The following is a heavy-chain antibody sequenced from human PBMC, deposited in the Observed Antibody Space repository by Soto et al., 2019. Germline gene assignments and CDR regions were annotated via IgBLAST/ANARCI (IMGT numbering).Heavy chain of an antibody. Sequence: ASVKVSCKASGGTFSSYAISWVRQAPGQGLEWMGGIIPIFGTANYAQKFQGRVTITADESTSTAYMELSSLRSEDTAVYYCARVFPVVVVAAHNWFDPWGQGTLVTVSS. J-gene: IGHJ5*02. CDR1: GGTFSSYA. V-gene: IGHV1-69*13. CDR3: ARVFPVVVVAAHNWFDP. D-gene: IGHD2-15*01. CDR2: IIPIFGTA.